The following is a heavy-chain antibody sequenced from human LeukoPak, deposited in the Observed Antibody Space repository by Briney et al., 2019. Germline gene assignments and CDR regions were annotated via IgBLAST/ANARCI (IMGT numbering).Heavy chain of an antibody. CDR3: ARTMITFGGVIVPFDY. Sequence: GSLRLSCAASGFTFSSYWMSWVRQAPGKGLEWVANIKQDGSEKYYVDSVKGRFTISRDNAKNSLYLQMNSLRAEDTAVYYCARTMITFGGVIVPFDYWGQGTLVTVSS. CDR2: IKQDGSEK. CDR1: GFTFSSYW. J-gene: IGHJ4*02. V-gene: IGHV3-7*01. D-gene: IGHD3-16*02.